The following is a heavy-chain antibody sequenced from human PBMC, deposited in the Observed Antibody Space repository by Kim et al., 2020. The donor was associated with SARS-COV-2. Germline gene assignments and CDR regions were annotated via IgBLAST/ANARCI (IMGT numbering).Heavy chain of an antibody. CDR2: IYSGGST. V-gene: IGHV3-66*02. Sequence: GGSLRLSCAASGFTVSSNYMSWVRQAPGKGLEWVSVIYSGGSTYYADSVKGRFTISRDNSKNTLYLQMNSLRAEDTAVYYCARDDGEQQLVHWFDPWGQGTLVTVSS. D-gene: IGHD6-13*01. CDR1: GFTVSSNY. J-gene: IGHJ5*02. CDR3: ARDDGEQQLVHWFDP.